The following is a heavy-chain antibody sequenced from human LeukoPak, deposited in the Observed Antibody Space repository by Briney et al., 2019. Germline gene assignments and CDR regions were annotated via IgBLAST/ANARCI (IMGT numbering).Heavy chain of an antibody. D-gene: IGHD2-2*02. CDR1: GFSFSDYW. J-gene: IGHJ6*02. V-gene: IGHV3-74*01. CDR3: ARDLDCSSTSCYTDEGYYYYYGMDV. Sequence: GGSLRLSCAASGFSFSDYWLDWVRQAPGKGLMWVSRIKSDGTTTTYADSVKGRFTISRDNAKNTLYLQMNSLRAENTAVYYYARDLDCSSTSCYTDEGYYYYYGMDVWGQGTTVTVSS. CDR2: IKSDGTTT.